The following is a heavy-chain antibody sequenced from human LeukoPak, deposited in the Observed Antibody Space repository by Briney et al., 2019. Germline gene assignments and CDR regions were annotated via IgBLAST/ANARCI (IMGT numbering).Heavy chain of an antibody. J-gene: IGHJ5*02. Sequence: SETLSLTCAVYGGSFSGYYWSWIRQPPGKGLEWIGEINHSGNTNYNPSLKSRVTISVDTSKNQFSLKLSSVTAADTAVYYCARDNYCSSTSCYHTPFDPWGQGTLVTVSS. CDR2: INHSGNT. CDR1: GGSFSGYY. V-gene: IGHV4-34*01. D-gene: IGHD2-2*01. CDR3: ARDNYCSSTSCYHTPFDP.